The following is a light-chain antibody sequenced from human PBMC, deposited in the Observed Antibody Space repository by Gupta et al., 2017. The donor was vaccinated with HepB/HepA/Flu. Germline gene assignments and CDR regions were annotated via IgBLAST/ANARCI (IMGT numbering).Light chain of an antibody. Sequence: IVMTHSPATLSLSLGERATLSCRASQSVSSNSAWYQQKPGQAPRLLIYDTSTRATGIPARFSGSGSGTDFTLTISSLQSEDFAVYSCQQDHNWPVLFGQGTRVDIK. J-gene: IGKJ5*01. CDR1: QSVSSN. CDR2: DTS. V-gene: IGKV3-15*01. CDR3: QQDHNWPVL.